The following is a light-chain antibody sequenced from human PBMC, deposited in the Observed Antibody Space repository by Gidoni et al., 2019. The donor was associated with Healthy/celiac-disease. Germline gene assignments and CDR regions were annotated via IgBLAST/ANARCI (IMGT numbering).Light chain of an antibody. V-gene: IGKV3-11*01. CDR2: DAS. CDR1: QSVSSY. J-gene: IGKJ4*01. Sequence: EIVLLQSPATLSLSPGKRATLSCRASQSVSSYLAWYQQKPGQAPRLLIYDASNRATGIPARFSGSGSGTDFTLTISSLEPEDFAVYYCQQRSNWPLTFGGGTKVEIK. CDR3: QQRSNWPLT.